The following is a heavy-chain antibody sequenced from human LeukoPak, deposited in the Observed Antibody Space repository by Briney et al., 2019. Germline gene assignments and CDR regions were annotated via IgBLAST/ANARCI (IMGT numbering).Heavy chain of an antibody. J-gene: IGHJ4*02. CDR3: VRYSGDADY. CDR1: GFTFGDYA. CDR2: IRSKVYGGTT. Sequence: PGGSLRLSCTAPGFTFGDYAMSWFRQAPGKGLEWVGFIRSKVYGGTTDYAASVKGRFTISRNDSKSIAYLKMNSLKSEDTAVYYCVRYSGDADYWGQGTLVTVSS. D-gene: IGHD5-12*01. V-gene: IGHV3-49*03.